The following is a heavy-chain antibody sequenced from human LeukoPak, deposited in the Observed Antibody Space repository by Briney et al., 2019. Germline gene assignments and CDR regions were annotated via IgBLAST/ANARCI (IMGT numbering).Heavy chain of an antibody. J-gene: IGHJ4*02. V-gene: IGHV3-74*01. CDR1: GFTFTRFW. CDR2: INVEGTTT. D-gene: IGHD3-10*01. CDR3: TRGGEEPFDY. Sequence: GGSLRLSCAGSGFTFTRFWMHWVRRAPGKGLEWVSRINVEGTTTTYADSVEGRFTISRDENTLYLQMNHLRVDDTAVYYCTRGGEEPFDYWGQGTLVTVSS.